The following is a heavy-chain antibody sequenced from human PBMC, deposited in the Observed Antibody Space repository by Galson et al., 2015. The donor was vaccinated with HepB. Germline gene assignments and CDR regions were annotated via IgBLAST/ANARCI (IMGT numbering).Heavy chain of an antibody. J-gene: IGHJ4*02. CDR3: ARACASVNCPLYFDY. V-gene: IGHV3-7*03. CDR2: IKKDGSEE. D-gene: IGHD5/OR15-5a*01. CDR1: GFSFSAYW. Sequence: SLRLSCAASGFSFSAYWMDWVRQAPGKGLEWVANIKKDGSEEYYVDSVKGRFTISRDNAKNSLFLQMNSLRVEDTAVYYCARACASVNCPLYFDYWGQGSQVTVSS.